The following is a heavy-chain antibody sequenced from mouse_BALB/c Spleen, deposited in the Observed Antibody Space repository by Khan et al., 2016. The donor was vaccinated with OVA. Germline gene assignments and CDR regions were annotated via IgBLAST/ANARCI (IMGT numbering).Heavy chain of an antibody. D-gene: IGHD1-1*01. V-gene: IGHV5-6-4*01. CDR3: TRQRGYGGSNPYMDY. CDR2: ITSGGSYT. Sequence: EVQLVESGGGLVRPGGSLKLSCAASGFSFSSYSMSWVRQTPAKSLEWVAPITSGGSYTYYHDSVKGRFTLSRDNAKNTLYLQMSSLKSEDTAMYYCTRQRGYGGSNPYMDYWGQGTTVTVSS. J-gene: IGHJ4*01. CDR1: GFSFSSYS.